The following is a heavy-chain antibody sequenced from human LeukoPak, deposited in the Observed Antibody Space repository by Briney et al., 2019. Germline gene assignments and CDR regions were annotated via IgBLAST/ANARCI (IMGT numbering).Heavy chain of an antibody. J-gene: IGHJ3*02. Sequence: GGSLRLSCAASGFTFSSYWMSWVRQAPGKGLEWVANIKQDGSAKYYVDSVKGRFTISRDNAKNSLYLQMNSLRADDTAVYYCARQETSSYNGAFDIWGQGTMVTVSS. CDR1: GFTFSSYW. CDR3: ARQETSSYNGAFDI. D-gene: IGHD1-26*01. CDR2: IKQDGSAK. V-gene: IGHV3-7*01.